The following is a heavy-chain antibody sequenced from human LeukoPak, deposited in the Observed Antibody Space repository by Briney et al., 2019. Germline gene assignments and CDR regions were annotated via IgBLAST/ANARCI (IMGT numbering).Heavy chain of an antibody. V-gene: IGHV1-2*02. CDR1: GYTFTGYY. CDR3: ARGTYCSSTSCYPLFDY. J-gene: IGHJ4*02. Sequence: ASVKVSCKASGYTFTGYYMHWVRQAPGQGLEWMGWINPNSGGTNYAQKFQGRVTMTRDTPISTAYMELSRLRSDDTAVYYCARGTYCSSTSCYPLFDYWGQGTLVTVSS. D-gene: IGHD2-2*01. CDR2: INPNSGGT.